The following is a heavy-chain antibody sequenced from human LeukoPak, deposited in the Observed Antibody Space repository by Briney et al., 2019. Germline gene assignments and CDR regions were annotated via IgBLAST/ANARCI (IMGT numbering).Heavy chain of an antibody. J-gene: IGHJ3*02. CDR3: ARGLNWDDAFDI. V-gene: IGHV4-59*01. CDR1: GGSISSYY. Sequence: SETLSLTCTVSGGSISSYYWSWIRQPPGKGLEWIGYIYYSGSTNYNPSLKSRVTISVDTSKNQFSLKLSSVTAADTAVYYCARGLNWDDAFDIWGQGTMVTVSS. CDR2: IYYSGST. D-gene: IGHD7-27*01.